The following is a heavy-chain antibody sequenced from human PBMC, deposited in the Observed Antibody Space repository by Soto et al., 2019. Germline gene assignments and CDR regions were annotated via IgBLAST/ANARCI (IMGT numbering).Heavy chain of an antibody. Sequence: EVQLVESGGGLVQPGGSLRLSCAASGFTFSSYWMSWVRQAPGKGLEWVANIKQDGSEKYYVDSVKGRFTISRDNAKNSLYLQMNSLRAEDTAVYYCAREDYDSWSGYYSGGWFDPWGQGTLVTVSS. CDR2: IKQDGSEK. V-gene: IGHV3-7*01. CDR3: AREDYDSWSGYYSGGWFDP. J-gene: IGHJ5*02. CDR1: GFTFSSYW. D-gene: IGHD3-3*01.